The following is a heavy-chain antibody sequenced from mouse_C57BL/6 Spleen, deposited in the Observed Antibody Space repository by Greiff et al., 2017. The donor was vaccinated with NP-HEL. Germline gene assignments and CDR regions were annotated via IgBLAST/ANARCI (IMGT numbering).Heavy chain of an antibody. D-gene: IGHD2-5*01. CDR3: ARGGDYSNYVD. J-gene: IGHJ3*01. Sequence: VQLQQSGPELVKPGASVKISCKASGYAFSSSWMNWVKQRPGKGLEWIGRICPGDGDTNYNGKFKGKATLTADKSSSTAYMQLSSLTSEDSAVYFCARGGDYSNYVDWGQGTLVTVSA. CDR1: GYAFSSSW. CDR2: ICPGDGDT. V-gene: IGHV1-82*01.